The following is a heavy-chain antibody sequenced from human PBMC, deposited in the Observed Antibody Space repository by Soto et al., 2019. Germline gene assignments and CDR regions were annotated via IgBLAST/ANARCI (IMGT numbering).Heavy chain of an antibody. Sequence: PGGCMRLSCAASGFNYNIYAMTWVRQAPGKGLEWVSTTGATGRTTYYADSVKGRFTVSRDNSKNTLDLQMSNLRAEDTAVYYCATVHNTSRSFDYWGQGTLVTVSS. CDR3: ATVHNTSRSFDY. D-gene: IGHD1-20*01. J-gene: IGHJ4*02. CDR1: GFNYNIYA. V-gene: IGHV3-23*01. CDR2: TGATGRTT.